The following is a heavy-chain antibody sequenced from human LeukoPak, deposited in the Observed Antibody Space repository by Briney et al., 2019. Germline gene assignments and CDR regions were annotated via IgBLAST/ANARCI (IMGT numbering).Heavy chain of an antibody. V-gene: IGHV3-23*01. CDR2: ISGSGGST. Sequence: GGSLRLPCAASGFTFSSYAMSWVRQAPGKGLEWVSAISGSGGSTYYADSVKGRFTISRDNSKNTLYLQMNSLRAEDTAVYYCAKAPSVVVAATNYYYYGMDVWGQGTTVTVSS. CDR3: AKAPSVVVAATNYYYYGMDV. D-gene: IGHD2-15*01. CDR1: GFTFSSYA. J-gene: IGHJ6*02.